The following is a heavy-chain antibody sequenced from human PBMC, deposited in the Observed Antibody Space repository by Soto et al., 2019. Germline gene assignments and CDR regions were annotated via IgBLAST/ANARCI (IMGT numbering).Heavy chain of an antibody. J-gene: IGHJ4*02. D-gene: IGHD5-18*01. CDR3: ARDGLGAYTYGSYYFDY. Sequence: EVQLLESGGGLVQPGGSLRLSCAASGFTFSNYAMSWVRQAPGKGLEWVSTISTSGGSTYSADSVKGRFTISRDNSKHTRYLQVNGLRAEDTAVYYCARDGLGAYTYGSYYFDYWGQGTLVTVSS. CDR1: GFTFSNYA. V-gene: IGHV3-23*01. CDR2: ISTSGGST.